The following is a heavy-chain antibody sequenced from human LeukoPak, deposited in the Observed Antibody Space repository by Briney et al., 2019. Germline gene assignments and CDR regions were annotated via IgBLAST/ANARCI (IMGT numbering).Heavy chain of an antibody. V-gene: IGHV1-24*01. CDR3: ATETMITFGGVIVPYYFDY. J-gene: IGHJ4*02. D-gene: IGHD3-16*02. Sequence: APVKASCKVSGYTLTELSMHWLGQAPGKGEDGMGGIYPEDGETIYAQKFQGRVTMTEDTSTDTAYMELSSLRSEDTAVYYCATETMITFGGVIVPYYFDYWGQGTLVTVSS. CDR2: IYPEDGET. CDR1: GYTLTELS.